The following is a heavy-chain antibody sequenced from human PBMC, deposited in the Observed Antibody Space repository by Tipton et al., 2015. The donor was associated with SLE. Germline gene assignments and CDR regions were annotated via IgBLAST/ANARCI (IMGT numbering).Heavy chain of an antibody. CDR2: IYYSGST. V-gene: IGHV4-39*07. Sequence: TLSLTCSVSGDSISSSSYYWGWIRQSPGKGLEWIGSIYYSGSTYYNPSLKSRVTMSVDTSKSQFSLQLTSGTAADTAVYYCARHCQLYSFVYWGQGTLVTVSS. J-gene: IGHJ4*02. CDR3: ARHCQLYSFVY. D-gene: IGHD2-15*01. CDR1: GDSISSSSYY.